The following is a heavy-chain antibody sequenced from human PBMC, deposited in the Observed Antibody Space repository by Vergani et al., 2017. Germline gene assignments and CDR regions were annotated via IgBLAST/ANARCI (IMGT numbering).Heavy chain of an antibody. Sequence: EVQLLESGGGLVQPGGSLRLSCAASGFTFSSYDMSWVRQAPGKGLEWVSAIGGSGGRTYYADSVKGRFTISRDNAKTTLYLQMNSRRAVDTAVYYCARDLVYDFWSGYSGVFPGNFDYWGQGTLVTVSS. D-gene: IGHD3-3*01. CDR2: IGGSGGRT. V-gene: IGHV3-23*01. CDR3: ARDLVYDFWSGYSGVFPGNFDY. CDR1: GFTFSSYD. J-gene: IGHJ4*02.